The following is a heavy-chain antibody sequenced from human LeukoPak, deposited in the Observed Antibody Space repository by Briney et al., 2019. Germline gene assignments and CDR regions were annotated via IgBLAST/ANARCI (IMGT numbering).Heavy chain of an antibody. Sequence: GGSLRLSCAASGFTFSSYEMNWVRQAPGKGLEWVSYISSSGSIYYADSVKGRFTISRDNAKNSLYLQMNSLRDEDTAVYYCAKTWSGSYLDYWGLGTLVTVSA. CDR1: GFTFSSYE. CDR3: AKTWSGSYLDY. V-gene: IGHV3-48*03. J-gene: IGHJ4*02. D-gene: IGHD3-3*01. CDR2: ISSSGSI.